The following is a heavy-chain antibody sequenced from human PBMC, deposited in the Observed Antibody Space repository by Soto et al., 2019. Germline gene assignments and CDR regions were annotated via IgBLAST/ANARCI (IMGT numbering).Heavy chain of an antibody. D-gene: IGHD3-9*01. CDR2: ISGSGGST. V-gene: IGHV3-23*01. CDR3: AKFKAPSYYDILTGYYPDY. Sequence: GGSLRLSCAASGFTFSSYAMSWVRQAPGKGLEWVSAISGSGGSTYYTDSVKGRFTISRDNSKNTLYLQMNSLRAEDTAVYCCAKFKAPSYYDILTGYYPDYWGQGTLVTVSS. CDR1: GFTFSSYA. J-gene: IGHJ4*02.